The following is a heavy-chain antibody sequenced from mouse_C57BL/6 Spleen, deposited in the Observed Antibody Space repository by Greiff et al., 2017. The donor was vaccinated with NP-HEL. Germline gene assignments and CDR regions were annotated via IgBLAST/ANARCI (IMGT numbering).Heavy chain of an antibody. CDR2: ISSGGSYT. Sequence: EVQVVESGGDLVKPGGSLKLSCAASGFTFSSYGMSWVRQTPDKRLEWVATISSGGSYTYYPDSVKGRFTISRDNAKNTLYLQMSSLKSEDTAMYYCARQGGSTYYYAMDYWGQGTSVTVSS. CDR1: GFTFSSYG. V-gene: IGHV5-6*01. D-gene: IGHD1-1*01. J-gene: IGHJ4*01. CDR3: ARQGGSTYYYAMDY.